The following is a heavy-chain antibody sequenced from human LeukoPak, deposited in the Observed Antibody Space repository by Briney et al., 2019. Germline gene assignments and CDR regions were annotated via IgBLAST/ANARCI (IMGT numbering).Heavy chain of an antibody. D-gene: IGHD2-21*01. V-gene: IGHV4-34*01. J-gene: IGHJ4*02. Sequence: SETLSLTCAVYGGSFSGYYWSWIRQPPGKGLEWIGEINHSGSTNYNPSLKSRVTISVDTSKNQFSLKLSSVTAADTAVYYCARGRSQVQFPPLTDFWGQGTLVTVSS. CDR1: GGSFSGYY. CDR3: ARGRSQVQFPPLTDF. CDR2: INHSGST.